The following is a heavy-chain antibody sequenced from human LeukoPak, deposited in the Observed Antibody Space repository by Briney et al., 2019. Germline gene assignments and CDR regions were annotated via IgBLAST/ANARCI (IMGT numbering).Heavy chain of an antibody. CDR3: HYYDMAV. CDR1: GYSISSGYY. J-gene: IGHJ4*02. D-gene: IGHD3-22*01. V-gene: IGHV4-38-2*02. CDR2: IYHSGST. Sequence: SETLSLTCTVSGYSISSGYYWGWIRQPPGQGLEWIGSIYHSGSTYYNPSLKSRVTISVDTSKNQFSLKLSSVTAADTAVYYCHYYDMAVWGQGTLVTVSS.